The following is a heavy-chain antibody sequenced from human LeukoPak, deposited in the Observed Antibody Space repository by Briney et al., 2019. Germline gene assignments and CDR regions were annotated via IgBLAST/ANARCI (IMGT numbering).Heavy chain of an antibody. Sequence: SETLSLTCTVSGGSISSSSYYWGWIRQPPGKGLEWIGEINHSGSTNYNPSLKSRVTISVDTSKNQFSLKLSSVTAADTAVYYCASRQQLAKGYFQHWGQGTLVTVSS. J-gene: IGHJ1*01. CDR2: INHSGST. D-gene: IGHD6-13*01. CDR3: ASRQQLAKGYFQH. CDR1: GGSISSSSYY. V-gene: IGHV4-39*07.